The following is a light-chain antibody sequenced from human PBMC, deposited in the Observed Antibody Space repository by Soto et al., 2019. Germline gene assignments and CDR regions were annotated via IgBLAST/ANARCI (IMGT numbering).Light chain of an antibody. V-gene: IGKV3-20*01. Sequence: EIVLTQSPGTLSLSPWERATLSCRASQSVSSSYLAWDQQKPGQAPRLLIYGASSRATGIPDRFSGSGSGTDVTLTISRLEPEDFAVDYCQQYGSSPKTFGQGTRLEIK. CDR2: GAS. CDR3: QQYGSSPKT. J-gene: IGKJ5*01. CDR1: QSVSSSY.